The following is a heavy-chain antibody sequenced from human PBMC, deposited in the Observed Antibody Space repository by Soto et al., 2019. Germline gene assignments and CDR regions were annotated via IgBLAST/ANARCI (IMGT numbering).Heavy chain of an antibody. CDR2: IYYSGST. J-gene: IGHJ4*02. V-gene: IGHV4-39*01. D-gene: IGHD3-10*01. Sequence: SETLSLTCTVSGGSISSSSYYWGWIRQPPGKGLEWIGSIYYSGSTYYNPSLKSRVTISVDTSKNQFSLKLSSVTAADTAVYYCATTYFFGSGSGYWGQGTLVTVSS. CDR1: GGSISSSSYY. CDR3: ATTYFFGSGSGY.